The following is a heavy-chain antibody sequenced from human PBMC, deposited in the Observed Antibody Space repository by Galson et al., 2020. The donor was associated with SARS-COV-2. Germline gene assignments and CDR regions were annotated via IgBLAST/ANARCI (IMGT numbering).Heavy chain of an antibody. CDR1: GGSISSDSFY. CDR3: ARSYSGYDGCFDY. Sequence: SETLSLTCTVSGGSISSDSFYWSWVRQPPGKGLEWIGRIYTSGSTNSNPSLKSRVTISVDTSKNQFPLKLTSVTAADTAVYYCARSYSGYDGCFDYWGQGTLVTVSS. V-gene: IGHV4-61*02. D-gene: IGHD5-12*01. J-gene: IGHJ4*02. CDR2: IYTSGST.